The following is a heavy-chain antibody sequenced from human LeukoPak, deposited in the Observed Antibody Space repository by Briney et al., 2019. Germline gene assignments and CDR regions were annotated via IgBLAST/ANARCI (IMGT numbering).Heavy chain of an antibody. D-gene: IGHD3-22*01. CDR1: GFTFSSYW. CDR3: ARTTYYYDSRPLFDY. J-gene: IGHJ4*02. V-gene: IGHV3-7*03. Sequence: GRSLRLSCAASGFTFSSYWMSWVRQAPGKGLEWVANIKEDGSEKYYVDSVKGRFTISRDNAKNSLYLQMNSLRAEDTAVYYCARTTYYYDSRPLFDYWGQGTLVTVSS. CDR2: IKEDGSEK.